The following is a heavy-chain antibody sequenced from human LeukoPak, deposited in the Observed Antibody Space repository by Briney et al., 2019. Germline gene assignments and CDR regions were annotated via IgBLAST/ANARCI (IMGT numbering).Heavy chain of an antibody. CDR3: ARGPYGSSWINNWFDP. D-gene: IGHD6-13*01. V-gene: IGHV3-48*02. CDR2: ISSSSSTI. J-gene: IGHJ5*02. CDR1: GFTFSNAW. Sequence: GGSLRLSCAASGFTFSNAWMSWVRQAPGKGLEWVSYISSSSSTIYYADSVQGRFTISRDNAKNSLYLQMNSLRDEDTAVYYCARGPYGSSWINNWFDPWGQGTLVTVSS.